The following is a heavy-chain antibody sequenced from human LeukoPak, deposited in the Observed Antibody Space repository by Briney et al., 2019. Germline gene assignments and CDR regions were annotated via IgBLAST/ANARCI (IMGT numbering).Heavy chain of an antibody. CDR2: INAGNGNT. CDR1: GGTFSSYP. CDR3: AREMTTVVMGWFDP. V-gene: IGHV1-3*01. D-gene: IGHD4-23*01. J-gene: IGHJ5*02. Sequence: ASVTVSCKASGGTFSSYPISWVRQAPGQGLEWMGWINAGNGNTKYSQKFQGRVTITRDTSASTAYMELSSLRSEDTAVYYCAREMTTVVMGWFDPWGQGTLSPSPQ.